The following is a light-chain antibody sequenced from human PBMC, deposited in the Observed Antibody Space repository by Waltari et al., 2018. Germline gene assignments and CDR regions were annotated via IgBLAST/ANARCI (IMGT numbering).Light chain of an antibody. CDR2: DDS. CDR3: QSYDGSLTGWV. Sequence: QSVLTQPPSVSGAPGQRVTIPCTGATSNAGATYGVDWYQQLPGEAPKLLIHDDSSRPSGVPDRFSGSKSGTSAYLAITGLQAEDEADYYCQSYDGSLTGWVFGGGTNLAVL. V-gene: IGLV1-40*01. CDR1: TSNAGATYG. J-gene: IGLJ3*02.